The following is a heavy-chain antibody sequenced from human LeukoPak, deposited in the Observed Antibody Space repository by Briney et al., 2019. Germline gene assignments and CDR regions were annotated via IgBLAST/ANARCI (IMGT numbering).Heavy chain of an antibody. V-gene: IGHV3-74*01. CDR2: IRGDGYDT. CDR3: ASDRVLGSGSLDN. J-gene: IGHJ4*02. Sequence: GGSLRLSCTASGFSFSDFWMHWVRHAPGKGLVWVSRIRGDGYDTNYADSVKGRFTISRDNAQSTLYLQMNSLRAEDTAVYYCASDRVLGSGSLDNWGQGTLVTVSS. CDR1: GFSFSDFW. D-gene: IGHD3-10*01.